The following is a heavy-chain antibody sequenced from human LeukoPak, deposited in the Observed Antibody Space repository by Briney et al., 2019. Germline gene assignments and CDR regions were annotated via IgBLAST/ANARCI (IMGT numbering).Heavy chain of an antibody. CDR3: AKVCGANCYYPDY. Sequence: SGGSLRLSCAASGFTFSNYVMSWVRQAPGRGLEWVSAISASGSSTYHADSAKGRFTTSRDNSKNTLYLQMNSLRAEDTAIYDCAKVCGANCYYPDYWGQGAQVTVSS. J-gene: IGHJ4*02. CDR1: GFTFSNYV. CDR2: ISASGSST. V-gene: IGHV3-23*01. D-gene: IGHD2-21*02.